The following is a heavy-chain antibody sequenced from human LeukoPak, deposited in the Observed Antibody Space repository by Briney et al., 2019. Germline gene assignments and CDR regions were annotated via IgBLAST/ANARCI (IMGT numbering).Heavy chain of an antibody. CDR3: ARVSGSGNLVFDY. CDR2: VYYSGSA. V-gene: IGHV4-59*08. D-gene: IGHD3-10*01. J-gene: IGHJ4*02. CDR1: GDSFNNYY. Sequence: KPLETLSLTCTVSGDSFNNYYWSWIRQPPGKGLEWIGYVYYSGSASYNPSFKSRVSMSVDTSKNRFSLKLNSVTAADTAVYYCARVSGSGNLVFDYWGQGTLVTVSS.